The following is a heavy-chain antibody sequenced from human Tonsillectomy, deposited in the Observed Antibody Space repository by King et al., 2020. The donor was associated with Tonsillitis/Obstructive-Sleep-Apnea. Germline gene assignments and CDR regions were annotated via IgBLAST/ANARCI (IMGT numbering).Heavy chain of an antibody. Sequence: QLQESGPGLLKPSETLSLTCTVSGGSVGSRSSYWGWIRQPPGKGLEWIGSMSYSGSTDYNPPLESRVTISVDTSKRQFSLNLRCVTAADTAVYYCARHGYCTGGACYRGGFDIWGQGTMVTVSS. CDR1: GGSVGSRSSY. V-gene: IGHV4-39*01. CDR2: MSYSGST. J-gene: IGHJ3*02. CDR3: ARHGYCTGGACYRGGFDI. D-gene: IGHD2-8*02.